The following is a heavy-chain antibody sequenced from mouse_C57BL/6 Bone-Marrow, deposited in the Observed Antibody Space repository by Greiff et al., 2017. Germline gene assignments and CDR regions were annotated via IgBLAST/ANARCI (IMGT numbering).Heavy chain of an antibody. D-gene: IGHD1-1*01. V-gene: IGHV1-19*01. J-gene: IGHJ2*01. CDR1: GYTFTDYY. CDR3: ARRYYYFDY. Sequence: EVQLQQSGPVLVKPGASVKMSCKASGYTFTDYYMNWVKQSHGKSLEWIGVINPYNGGTSYNQKFKGKATLTVDKSSSTAYMELNSLTSEDSAVYYCARRYYYFDYWGQGTTRTVSS. CDR2: INPYNGGT.